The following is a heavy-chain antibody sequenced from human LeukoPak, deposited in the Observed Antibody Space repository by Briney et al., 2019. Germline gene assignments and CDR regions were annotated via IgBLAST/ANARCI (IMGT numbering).Heavy chain of an antibody. J-gene: IGHJ5*02. CDR2: ISSSSSYI. D-gene: IGHD6-19*01. V-gene: IGHV3-21*01. CDR1: GFTFSSYS. Sequence: PGGSLRLSCAASGFTFSSYSMNWVRQARGKGLGWVSSISSSSSYIYYADSVKGRFTISRDNAKNSLYLQMNSLRAEDTAVYYCARDPTGYSSGWYSGREVNWFDPWGQGTLVTVSS. CDR3: ARDPTGYSSGWYSGREVNWFDP.